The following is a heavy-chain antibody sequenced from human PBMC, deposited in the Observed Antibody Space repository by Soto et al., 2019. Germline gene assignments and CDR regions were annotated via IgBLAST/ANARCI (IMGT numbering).Heavy chain of an antibody. CDR3: ARRSVAGAYFDC. D-gene: IGHD6-19*01. J-gene: IGHJ4*02. V-gene: IGHV3-23*01. CDR1: GFTFSNYD. Sequence: GGSLRLSCAASGFTFSNYDMRWVRQTPGKGLEWVSGISGSGGSTIYANSVKGRFTISRDNSKKTLYLLMSSLRAGDTAIYYCARRSVAGAYFDCWGQGTLVTVSS. CDR2: ISGSGGST.